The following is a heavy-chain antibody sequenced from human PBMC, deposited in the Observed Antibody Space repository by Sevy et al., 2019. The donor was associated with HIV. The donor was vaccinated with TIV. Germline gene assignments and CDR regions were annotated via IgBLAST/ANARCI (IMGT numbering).Heavy chain of an antibody. CDR3: ARDQKAVAGKTGYYYYYYMDD. Sequence: SETLSLTCTVSGGSISSYYWSWIRQPPGKGLEWIGYIYYSGSTNYNPSLKSRVTLSVDTSKNQFSLKLSSVTAADTAVYYCARDQKAVAGKTGYYYYYYMDDWGKGTTVTVSS. D-gene: IGHD6-19*01. CDR1: GGSISSYY. CDR2: IYYSGST. J-gene: IGHJ6*03. V-gene: IGHV4-59*01.